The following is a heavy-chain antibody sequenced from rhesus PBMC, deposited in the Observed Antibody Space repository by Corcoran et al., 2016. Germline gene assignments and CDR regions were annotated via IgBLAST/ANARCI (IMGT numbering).Heavy chain of an antibody. CDR2: IDGNSAST. J-gene: IGHJ5-1*01. V-gene: IGHV4-73*01. CDR1: GGSFSGYY. CDR3: ARHRWNRFDV. Sequence: QVKLQQWGEGLVKPSETLSLTCAVYGGSFSGYYWSWIRQPPGKGLEWIGNIDGNSASTNYNPSFKNRVTISKDTSKNQFSLKLSSVTAADTAVYYCARHRWNRFDVWGPGVLVTVSS.